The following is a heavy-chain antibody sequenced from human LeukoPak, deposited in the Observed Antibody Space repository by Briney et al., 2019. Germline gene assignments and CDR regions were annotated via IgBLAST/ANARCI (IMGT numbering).Heavy chain of an antibody. CDR1: GGTFSSYA. Sequence: ASVKVSCKASGGTFSSYAISWVRQAPGQGLEWMGWINPNSGGTNYAQKFQGRVTMTRDTSISTAYMELSRLRSDDTAIYYCARDNSVGDNAWWFDPWGQGTLVTVSS. V-gene: IGHV1-2*02. CDR3: ARDNSVGDNAWWFDP. CDR2: INPNSGGT. D-gene: IGHD1-26*01. J-gene: IGHJ5*02.